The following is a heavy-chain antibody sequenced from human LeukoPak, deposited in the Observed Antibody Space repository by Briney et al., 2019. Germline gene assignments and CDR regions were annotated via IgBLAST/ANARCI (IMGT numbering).Heavy chain of an antibody. D-gene: IGHD2-8*01. CDR2: IKQDGSEK. CDR3: ARGVFWFDP. CDR1: GFTFSDYW. V-gene: IGHV3-7*01. J-gene: IGHJ5*02. Sequence: GGSLRLSCAASGFTFSDYWMSWVRQAAGKGLEWVANIKQDGSEKYYVDSVKGRFTISRDNAKNSLYLQMNSLRAEDTAVYYCARGVFWFDPWGQGTLVTVSS.